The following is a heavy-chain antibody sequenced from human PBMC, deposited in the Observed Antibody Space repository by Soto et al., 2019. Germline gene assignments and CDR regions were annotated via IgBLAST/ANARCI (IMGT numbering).Heavy chain of an antibody. Sequence: QVQLQESGPGLVKPSATLSLTCAVAGGSISSSNWWGWVRQPPVKGLERIGEVYHSGSTNYNPSLKIRVTISGDKTKIQFSLKGSSLPAADTVVYYCARGVGLLWFGGLLCSRFDPCGQGTLYTVS. CDR3: ARGVGLLWFGGLLCSRFDP. V-gene: IGHV4-4*02. CDR2: VYHSGST. CDR1: GGSISSSNW. D-gene: IGHD3-10*01. J-gene: IGHJ5*02.